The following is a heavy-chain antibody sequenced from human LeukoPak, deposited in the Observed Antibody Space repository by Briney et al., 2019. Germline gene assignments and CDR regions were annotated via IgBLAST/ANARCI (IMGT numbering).Heavy chain of an antibody. CDR1: GGSISSYY. CDR2: IYYSGST. V-gene: IGHV4-59*01. Sequence: PSETLSLTCTVSGGSISSYYWSWIRQPPGKGLEWIGYIYYSGSTNYNPSLKSRVTISVDTSKNQFSLKLSSVTAADTAVYYCARVGCSSTSCYFPWGQGTLVTVSS. CDR3: ARVGCSSTSCYFP. J-gene: IGHJ5*02. D-gene: IGHD2-2*01.